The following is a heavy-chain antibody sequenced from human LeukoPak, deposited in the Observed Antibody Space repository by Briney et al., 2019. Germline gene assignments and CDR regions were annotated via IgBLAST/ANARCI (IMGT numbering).Heavy chain of an antibody. V-gene: IGHV3-30-3*01. CDR1: GFTFNNYV. CDR2: ISYDGSNK. Sequence: GGSLRLSCAASGFTFNNYVMHWVRQAPGKGLEWVAVISYDGSNKYYADSVKGRFTISRDNSKNTLYLQMNSLRAEDTAVYYCAIAPYCGGDCYSPFDYWGQGTLVTVSS. CDR3: AIAPYCGGDCYSPFDY. J-gene: IGHJ4*02. D-gene: IGHD2-21*01.